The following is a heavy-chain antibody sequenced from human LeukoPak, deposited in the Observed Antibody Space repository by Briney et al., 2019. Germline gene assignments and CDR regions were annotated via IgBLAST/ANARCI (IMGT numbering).Heavy chain of an antibody. CDR3: LKMPGGLRWTTSLYYFDY. CDR1: GFTFSSYA. V-gene: IGHV3-23*01. CDR2: ISGSGGST. D-gene: IGHD5/OR15-5a*01. J-gene: IGHJ4*02. Sequence: GGSLRLSCAASGFTFSSYAMSWVRQAPGKGLEWVSAISGSGGSTYYADSVKGRFTISRDNAKNTLYLQMNSLRAEDTAVYYCLKMPGGLRWTTSLYYFDYWGQGTLVTVSS.